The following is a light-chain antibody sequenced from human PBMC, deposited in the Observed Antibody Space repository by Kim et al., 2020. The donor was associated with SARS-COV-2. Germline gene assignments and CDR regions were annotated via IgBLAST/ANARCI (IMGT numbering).Light chain of an antibody. Sequence: LSAGARATLSCRASQGINPYLAWYQHKPGQSPRLLIYDASQRATGIPARFSGSGSGADFTLIIDSLEPEDFAVYYCQQRSNWPLTFGGGTKVDIK. CDR3: QQRSNWPLT. V-gene: IGKV3-11*01. CDR1: QGINPY. CDR2: DAS. J-gene: IGKJ4*01.